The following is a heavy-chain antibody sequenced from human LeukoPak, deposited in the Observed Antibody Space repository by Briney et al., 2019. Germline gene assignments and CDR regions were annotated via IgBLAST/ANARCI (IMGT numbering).Heavy chain of an antibody. CDR1: GFXFSSYA. D-gene: IGHD6-19*01. CDR2: ISSNGGTT. V-gene: IGHV3-64*02. J-gene: IGHJ4*02. CDR3: AKVGSGWPGYYFDY. Sequence: GGSLRLSCAASGFXFSSYAIHWVRLSPGKGLEYVSGISSNGGTTSYADSVQGRFTISRDNSKNTLYLQMGSLRGEDMAVYYCAKVGSGWPGYYFDYWGQGTLVTVSS.